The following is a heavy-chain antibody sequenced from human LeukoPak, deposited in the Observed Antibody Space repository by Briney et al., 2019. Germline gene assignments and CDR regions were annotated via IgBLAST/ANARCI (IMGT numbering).Heavy chain of an antibody. CDR1: GFTFSSYA. CDR2: LSGSAGGT. V-gene: IGHV3-23*01. J-gene: IGHJ4*02. Sequence: GGSLRLSCAASGFTFSSYAMSWVRQAPGKGLEWVAGLSGSAGGTNYADSVKGRLTISRDNSKNTLFLQMDRLRAEDTAVYFCAKRGVVVRVFLVGFHKEAYYFDSWGQGAQVTVSS. CDR3: AKRGVVVRVFLVGFHKEAYYFDS. D-gene: IGHD3-16*02.